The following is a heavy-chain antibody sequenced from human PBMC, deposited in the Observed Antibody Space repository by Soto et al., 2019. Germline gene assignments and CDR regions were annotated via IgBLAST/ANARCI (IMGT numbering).Heavy chain of an antibody. CDR3: AGAWGYSDSSGYRAWYFEL. V-gene: IGHV4-59*01. D-gene: IGHD3-22*01. CDR2: IYYSGST. Sequence: SETLSLTCTLSGGCISSYYWSWIRRPPGKGLEWIGYIYYSGSTNYNPSLKSRVTISVDTSKNHFSLKLSSVTAADTAVYYCAGAWGYSDSSGYRAWYFELWGRGTRVTVSS. J-gene: IGHJ2*01. CDR1: GGCISSYY.